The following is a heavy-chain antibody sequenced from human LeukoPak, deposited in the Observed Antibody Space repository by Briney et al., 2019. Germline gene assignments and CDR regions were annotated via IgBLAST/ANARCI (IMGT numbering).Heavy chain of an antibody. J-gene: IGHJ5*02. D-gene: IGHD5-18*01. V-gene: IGHV4-39*01. CDR1: GDSISSNSYY. Sequence: SETLSLTCSVSGDSISSNSYYWGWIRQPPGKALEWIGSIHYSGNTFYNPSLKSRVTIYVDTSKNPFSLKLSSVTAADTAVYYCARQGGYSYGSKNWFDPWGQGTLVTVSS. CDR3: ARQGGYSYGSKNWFDP. CDR2: IHYSGNT.